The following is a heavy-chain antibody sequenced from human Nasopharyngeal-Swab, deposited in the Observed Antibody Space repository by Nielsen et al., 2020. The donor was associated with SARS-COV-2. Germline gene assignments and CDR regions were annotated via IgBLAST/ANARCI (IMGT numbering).Heavy chain of an antibody. D-gene: IGHD5-24*01. J-gene: IGHJ2*01. CDR3: ARRWLAYFDL. Sequence: GESLKISCAASGFTFSSYAMSWVRQAPGKGLEWVANIKQDGSEKYYVDSVKGRFTISRDNAKNSLYLQMNSLRAEDTAVYYCARRWLAYFDLWGRGTLVTVSS. CDR1: GFTFSSYA. V-gene: IGHV3-7*01. CDR2: IKQDGSEK.